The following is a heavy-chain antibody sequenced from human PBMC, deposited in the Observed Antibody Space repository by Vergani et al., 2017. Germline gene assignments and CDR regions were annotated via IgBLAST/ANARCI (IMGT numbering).Heavy chain of an antibody. Sequence: QLQLQESGPGLVKPSATLSLTCSVSGASIRSSNYYWGWLRQPPGKGLEWIASIYYSGSTYYNPSLKSRVTISVDTSKNLFSLKLSSVTAADTAVYFCTRHSTVEWLVKLGWIVPWGQGILVTVSS. CDR2: IYYSGST. D-gene: IGHD6-19*01. V-gene: IGHV4-39*01. CDR1: GASIRSSNYY. CDR3: TRHSTVEWLVKLGWIVP. J-gene: IGHJ5*02.